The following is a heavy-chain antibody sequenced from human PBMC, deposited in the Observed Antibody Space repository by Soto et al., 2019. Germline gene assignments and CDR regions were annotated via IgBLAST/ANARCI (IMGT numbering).Heavy chain of an antibody. D-gene: IGHD3-22*01. CDR3: AVTFEVITSYYFDY. CDR1: GVTFSSYA. J-gene: IGHJ4*02. Sequence: SVKFSCKASGVTFSSYAISWVRQAPGQGLEWMGGIIPIFGTANYAQKFQGRVTITADESTSTAYMELSSLRSEDTAVYYCAVTFEVITSYYFDYSGQGTRVTV. CDR2: IIPIFGTA. V-gene: IGHV1-69*13.